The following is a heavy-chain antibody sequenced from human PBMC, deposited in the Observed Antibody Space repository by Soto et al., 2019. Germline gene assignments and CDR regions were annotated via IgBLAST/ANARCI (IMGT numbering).Heavy chain of an antibody. Sequence: GASVKVSCKASGYSFTSFAIHWVRQAPGQGLEWMGWIDAGNGNTKYSPKFEARFTITRDTSASTAYMELTSLTSEDTAVYYCAREYGNSPFDNWGQGTLVTVSS. D-gene: IGHD1-7*01. J-gene: IGHJ4*02. CDR2: IDAGNGNT. CDR3: AREYGNSPFDN. V-gene: IGHV1-3*01. CDR1: GYSFTSFA.